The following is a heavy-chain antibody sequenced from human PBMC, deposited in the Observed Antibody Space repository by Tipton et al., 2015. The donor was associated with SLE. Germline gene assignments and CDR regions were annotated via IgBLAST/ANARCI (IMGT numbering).Heavy chain of an antibody. CDR1: GGSISSGCFC. CDR3: ARVPRTFYYDYSGHFDY. V-gene: IGHV4-31*03. CDR2: IYYTMSA. D-gene: IGHD3-22*01. J-gene: IGHJ4*02. Sequence: TLSLTCTVSGGSISSGCFCWSWIRQHPGKGLEWIGYIYYTMSAYYNPSLKSRVIISLDTSKNHFSLKLSSVTAADTAVYYCARVPRTFYYDYSGHFDYWGPGTLVTVSS.